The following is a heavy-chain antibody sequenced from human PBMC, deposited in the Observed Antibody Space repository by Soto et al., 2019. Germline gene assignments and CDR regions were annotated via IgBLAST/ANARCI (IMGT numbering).Heavy chain of an antibody. CDR2: ISYDGSNK. Sequence: GGSLRLSCAASGFTFSSYAMHWVRQAPGKGLEWVAVISYDGSNKYYADSVKGRFTISRDNSKNTLYLQMNSLRAEDTAVYYCARDISRWLYYYYGMDVSGQGTMVIV. CDR3: ARDISRWLYYYYGMDV. V-gene: IGHV3-30-3*01. J-gene: IGHJ6*02. D-gene: IGHD3-3*02. CDR1: GFTFSSYA.